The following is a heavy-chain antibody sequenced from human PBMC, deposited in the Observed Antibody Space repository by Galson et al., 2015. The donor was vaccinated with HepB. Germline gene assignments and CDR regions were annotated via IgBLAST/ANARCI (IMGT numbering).Heavy chain of an antibody. CDR3: ARAAIAARPFSPFDP. CDR2: INPNSGGT. Sequence: SVKVSCKASGYTFTGYYMHWVRQAPGQGLEWMGWINPNSGGTNYAQKLQGRVTMTRDTSISTAYTELSRLRSDDTAVYYCARAAIAARPFSPFDPWGQGPLVTVSS. CDR1: GYTFTGYY. V-gene: IGHV1-2*02. D-gene: IGHD6-6*01. J-gene: IGHJ5*02.